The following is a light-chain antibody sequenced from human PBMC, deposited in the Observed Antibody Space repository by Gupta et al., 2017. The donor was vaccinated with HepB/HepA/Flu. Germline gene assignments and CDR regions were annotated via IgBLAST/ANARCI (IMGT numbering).Light chain of an antibody. CDR2: KDS. CDR1: SLRTQY. CDR3: QSADSSDTYYYV. V-gene: IGLV3-25*03. Sequence: SYELTQPPSVSVSPGQTARITCSGYSLRTQYAYWYQQKPGQAPVLVIYKDSERPSGSPERFSGSSSGTTVTLTISGVQAEDEADYYCQSADSSDTYYYVFGTGIKATVL. J-gene: IGLJ1*01.